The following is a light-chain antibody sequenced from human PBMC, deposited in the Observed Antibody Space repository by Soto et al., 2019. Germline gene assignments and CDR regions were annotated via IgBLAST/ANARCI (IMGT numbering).Light chain of an antibody. J-gene: IGLJ1*01. CDR2: DVT. CDR3: RSYSSSSTLCV. CDR1: SSDVGAYTF. V-gene: IGLV2-14*01. Sequence: QSVLTQPASVSGSPGQSITISCTGTSSDVGAYTFASWYQQHPGKAPKLIIYDVTNRPSGVSNRFSGCKSGNTASLTISGLQAEDEAEYYCRSYSSSSTLCVFGTGTKVTVL.